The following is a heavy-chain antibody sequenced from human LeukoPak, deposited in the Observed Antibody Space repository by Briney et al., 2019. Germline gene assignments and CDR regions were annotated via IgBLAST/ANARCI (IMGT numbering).Heavy chain of an antibody. CDR2: ISSSGSTI. CDR3: AKGSYDILTGLDY. Sequence: PGGSLRLSCAASGFTFSDYYMSWIRQAPGKGLEWVSYISSSGSTIYYADSVKGRFTISRDNAKNSLYLQMNSLRAEDTALYYCAKGSYDILTGLDYWGQGTLVTVSS. D-gene: IGHD3-9*01. J-gene: IGHJ4*02. CDR1: GFTFSDYY. V-gene: IGHV3-11*01.